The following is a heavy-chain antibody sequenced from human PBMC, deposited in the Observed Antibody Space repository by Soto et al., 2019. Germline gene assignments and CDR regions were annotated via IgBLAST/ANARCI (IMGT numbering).Heavy chain of an antibody. D-gene: IGHD2-2*01. J-gene: IGHJ6*02. CDR1: GGSINSGGYS. V-gene: IGHV3-23*01. Sequence: PSETLSLTCTVSGGSINSGGYSWTWIRQPPGKGLEWVSGISGSGDSTYYADSVKGRFTISRDNSKNTLYLQMNSLRAEDAALYYCARELGCSSTSCYVATRYYGMDVWGQGTTVTVSS. CDR3: ARELGCSSTSCYVATRYYGMDV. CDR2: ISGSGDST.